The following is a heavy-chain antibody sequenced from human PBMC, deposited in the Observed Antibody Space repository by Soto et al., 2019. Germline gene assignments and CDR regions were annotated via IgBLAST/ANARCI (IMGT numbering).Heavy chain of an antibody. Sequence: SETLSLTCTVSGGSISSYYWSWIRQPPGKGLEWIGYIYYSGSTNYNPSLKSRVTISVDTSKNQFSLKLSSVTAADTAVYYCARHWYSSSWEVYYYYMDVWGKGTTVTVSS. D-gene: IGHD6-6*01. J-gene: IGHJ6*03. V-gene: IGHV4-59*08. CDR1: GGSISSYY. CDR2: IYYSGST. CDR3: ARHWYSSSWEVYYYYMDV.